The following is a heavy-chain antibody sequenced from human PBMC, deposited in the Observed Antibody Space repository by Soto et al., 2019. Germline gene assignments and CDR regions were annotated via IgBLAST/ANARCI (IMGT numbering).Heavy chain of an antibody. D-gene: IGHD1-1*01. J-gene: IGHJ4*02. V-gene: IGHV1-18*01. CDR1: GYGFTTYG. CDR3: ARGRYGDY. Sequence: QVHLVQSGAEVKKPGASVKVSCKGSGYGFTTYGSTWVRQAPGQGLEWMAWISAHNGNTNYAQKLQGRVTVTRDTSTSTAYMELRSLRSDVTAVYYCARGRYGDYWGQGALVTVSS. CDR2: ISAHNGNT.